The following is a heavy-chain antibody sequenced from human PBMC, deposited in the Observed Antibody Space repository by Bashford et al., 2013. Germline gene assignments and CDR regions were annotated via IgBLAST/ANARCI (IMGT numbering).Heavy chain of an antibody. CDR1: GGSIISDNYY. D-gene: IGHD1-26*01. J-gene: IGHJ4*02. V-gene: IGHV4-30-4*01. CDR2: IYSSGST. CDR3: AGGSRGATADY. Sequence: SETLSLTCTVSGGSIISDNYYWSWVRQPPGKGLEWIGDIYSSGSTYYNPSLKSRVSISIDTSKNQFSLHLRSVTAADTAVYFCAGGSRGATADYWGRGTLVTVSS.